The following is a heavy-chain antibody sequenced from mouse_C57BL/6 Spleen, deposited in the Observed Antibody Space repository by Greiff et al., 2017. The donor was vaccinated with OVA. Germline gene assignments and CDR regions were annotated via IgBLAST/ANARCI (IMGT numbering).Heavy chain of an antibody. CDR3: ARSEGGSSSHWYFDV. CDR2: IYWDDDK. D-gene: IGHD1-1*01. V-gene: IGHV8-12*01. J-gene: IGHJ1*03. CDR1: GFSLSTSGMG. Sequence: QVTLKVSGPGILQSSQTLSLTCSFSGFSLSTSGMGVSWIRQPSGKGLEWLAHIYWDDDKRYNPSLKSRLAISKDTSRNQVFLKITSVDTADTATYYCARSEGGSSSHWYFDVWGTGTTVTVSS.